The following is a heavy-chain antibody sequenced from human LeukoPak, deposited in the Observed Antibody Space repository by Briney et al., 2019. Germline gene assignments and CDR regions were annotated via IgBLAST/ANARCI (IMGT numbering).Heavy chain of an antibody. J-gene: IGHJ4*02. CDR2: ISGSGGST. D-gene: IGHD3-9*01. CDR1: GFTFSSYA. CDR3: AKGGYFDWLTNPDFDY. Sequence: GGSLRLSCAASGFTFSSYAMSWVRQAPGKGLEWVSAISGSGGSTYYADSVKGRFTISRDKSKNTLYLQMNSLRAEDTAVYYCAKGGYFDWLTNPDFDYWGQGTLVTVSS. V-gene: IGHV3-23*01.